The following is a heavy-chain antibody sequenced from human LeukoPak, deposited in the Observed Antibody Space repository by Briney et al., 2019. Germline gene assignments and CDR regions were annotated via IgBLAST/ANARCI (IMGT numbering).Heavy chain of an antibody. Sequence: NPSETLSLTCTVAGGSISSYYWSWIRQPAGKGLEWIGYIYYSGSTNYNPSLKSRVTISVDTSKNQFSLKLSSVTAADTAVYYCARGKLVDYFDYWGQGTLVTVSS. D-gene: IGHD3-9*01. J-gene: IGHJ4*02. CDR2: IYYSGST. CDR3: ARGKLVDYFDY. CDR1: GGSISSYY. V-gene: IGHV4-59*01.